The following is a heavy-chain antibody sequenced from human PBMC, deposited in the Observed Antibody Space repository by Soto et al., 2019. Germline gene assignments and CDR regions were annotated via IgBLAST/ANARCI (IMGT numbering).Heavy chain of an antibody. CDR3: APEGFGSGNWFDA. V-gene: IGHV2-5*01. J-gene: IGHJ5*02. CDR2: IYWNDEK. Sequence: QITLKESGPTLVTPTQTLTLTCTFSGFSLTTTGLGVAWIRQPPGKALEWLALIYWNDEKRYRPSLRSRLTITMDTSKNQVVLTITDMDHVDTATYYCAPEGFGSGNWFDAWGQGTLVIVSS. D-gene: IGHD3-10*01. CDR1: GFSLTTTGLG.